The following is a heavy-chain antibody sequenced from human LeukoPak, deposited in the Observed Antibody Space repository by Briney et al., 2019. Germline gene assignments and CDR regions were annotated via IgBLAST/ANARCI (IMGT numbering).Heavy chain of an antibody. CDR2: ISSSGSTI. CDR1: GFTFRNNW. J-gene: IGHJ4*02. Sequence: PGGSLRLSCAASGFTFRNNWMTWVRQAPGKGLEWVSYISSSGSTIYYADSVKGRFTISRDNAKNSLYLQMNSLRAEDTAVYYCARGSGYYGVLGDYGDYGWEWGQGTLVTVSS. D-gene: IGHD4-17*01. CDR3: ARGSGYYGVLGDYGDYGWE. V-gene: IGHV3-11*01.